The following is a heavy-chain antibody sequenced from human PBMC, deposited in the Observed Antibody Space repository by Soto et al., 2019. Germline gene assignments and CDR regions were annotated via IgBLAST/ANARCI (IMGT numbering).Heavy chain of an antibody. D-gene: IGHD4-17*01. CDR1: GFTFSSYA. CDR2: ISYDGSNK. CDR3: ARGPTVVTRFDY. Sequence: GGSLRLSCAASGFTFSSYAMHWVRQAPGKGLECVAVISYDGSNKYYADSVKGRFTISRDNSKNTLYLQMNSLRAEDTAVYYCARGPTVVTRFDYWGQGTLVTVSS. J-gene: IGHJ4*02. V-gene: IGHV3-30-3*01.